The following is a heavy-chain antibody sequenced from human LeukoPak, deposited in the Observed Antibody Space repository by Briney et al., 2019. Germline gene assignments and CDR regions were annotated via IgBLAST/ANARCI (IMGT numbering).Heavy chain of an antibody. J-gene: IGHJ4*02. Sequence: SETLSLTCAVYGGSFSGYYWSWIRQPPGKGLEWIGGINHSGSTNYNPSLKSRVTISVDTSKNQFSLKLSSVTAADTAVYYCARGGFNIVVVPAATQLPFDYWGQGTLVTVSS. D-gene: IGHD2-2*01. CDR3: ARGGFNIVVVPAATQLPFDY. V-gene: IGHV4-34*01. CDR2: INHSGST. CDR1: GGSFSGYY.